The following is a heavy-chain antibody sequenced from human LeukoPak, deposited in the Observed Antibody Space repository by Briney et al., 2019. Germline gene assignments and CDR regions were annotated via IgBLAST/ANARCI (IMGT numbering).Heavy chain of an antibody. CDR1: GGSISSYY. D-gene: IGHD4-17*01. CDR2: IYYSGST. CDR3: ARHHYGDYHNWFDP. Sequence: PSETLSLTCTVSGGSISSYYWSWIRQPPGKGLEWIGYIYYSGSTNYNPSLKSRVAISVDTSKNQFSLKLSSVTAADTAVYYCARHHYGDYHNWFDPWGQGTLVTVSS. V-gene: IGHV4-59*08. J-gene: IGHJ5*02.